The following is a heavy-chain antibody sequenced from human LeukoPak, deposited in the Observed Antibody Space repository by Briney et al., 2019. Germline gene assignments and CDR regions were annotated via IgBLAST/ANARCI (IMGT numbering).Heavy chain of an antibody. Sequence: GGSPRPSCAASGFTFSSYLMSWVRQAPGKGLEWVANIKQDGSEKYYVDSVKGRFTISRDNDKNSLFLQMTSLRAEDTAVYYCARVGGRYSPLGYWGQGTLVTVSS. V-gene: IGHV3-7*01. J-gene: IGHJ4*02. CDR1: GFTFSSYL. CDR2: IKQDGSEK. CDR3: ARVGGRYSPLGY. D-gene: IGHD3-16*02.